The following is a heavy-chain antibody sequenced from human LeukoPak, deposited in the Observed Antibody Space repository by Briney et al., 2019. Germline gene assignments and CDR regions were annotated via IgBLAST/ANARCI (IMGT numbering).Heavy chain of an antibody. Sequence: ASVKASCKASGYTFTSYGISWVRQAPGQELEWMGWISGYNGNPNYAQKLQGRVTMTTDTSTSTAYMELRSLRADDTAVYYCGRSYSSSHPDWFDPWGQGTLVTISS. V-gene: IGHV1-18*01. CDR1: GYTFTSYG. CDR3: GRSYSSSHPDWFDP. D-gene: IGHD6-6*01. J-gene: IGHJ5*02. CDR2: ISGYNGNP.